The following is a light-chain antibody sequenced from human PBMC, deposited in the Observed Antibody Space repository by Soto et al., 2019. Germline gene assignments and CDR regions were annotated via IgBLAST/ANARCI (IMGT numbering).Light chain of an antibody. V-gene: IGKV1-5*01. CDR2: DVS. CDR3: QQYNTFWT. Sequence: DIQMTQSPSTLSASVGDRVTITCRASQTISSWLAWYQQKPGKAPKLLIYDVSTLGSGVPSRFSGSGSGTDFTLTISSXQADDFATYYCQQYNTFWTFGQGTKVEIK. CDR1: QTISSW. J-gene: IGKJ1*01.